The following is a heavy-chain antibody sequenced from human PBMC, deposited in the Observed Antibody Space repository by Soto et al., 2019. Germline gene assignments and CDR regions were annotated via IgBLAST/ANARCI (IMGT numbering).Heavy chain of an antibody. CDR3: AGQTFTIAAAGCGRSNWFDP. V-gene: IGHV4-39*01. CDR2: IYFTGNT. Sequence: KPSETLSLTCSASGGSITSSSHFWGWVRQPPGKGLEWIGTIYFTGNTYYTPSLKSRLTMSIDTSKNEFSLRLNSVTAADTAVYYCAGQTFTIAAAGCGRSNWFDPWGPGTLVTVSS. CDR1: GGSITSSSHF. J-gene: IGHJ5*02. D-gene: IGHD6-25*01.